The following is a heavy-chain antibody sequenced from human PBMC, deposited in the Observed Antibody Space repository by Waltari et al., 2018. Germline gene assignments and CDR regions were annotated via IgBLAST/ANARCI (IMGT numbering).Heavy chain of an antibody. D-gene: IGHD3-3*01. V-gene: IGHV4-31*03. Sequence: QVQLQESGPGLVKSSQTLSLTCTVSGGSISSGGYYWSWIRQHPGKGLEWIGYIYYSGSNYYNPSLKRRVTISVDTSKNQFSLKRSSVTAADTAVYYCARERGRPDCWSGLHWYFDLWGRGTLVTVSS. J-gene: IGHJ2*01. CDR3: ARERGRPDCWSGLHWYFDL. CDR2: IYYSGSN. CDR1: GGSISSGGYY.